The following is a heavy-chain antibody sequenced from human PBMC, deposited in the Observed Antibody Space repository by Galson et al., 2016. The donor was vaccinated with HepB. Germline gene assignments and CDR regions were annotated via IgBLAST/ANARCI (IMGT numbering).Heavy chain of an antibody. D-gene: IGHD2-21*01. V-gene: IGHV3-64D*06. CDR3: DGGNAYSAAEYYYYGTEV. CDR1: GFSFGTYA. Sequence: LRLSCAASGFSFGTYAMHWVRQAPGKGLEYLASTSINGGGTYYADSVEGRFTISRDNSKNTLYLQMSSLRAEDTAVYFCDGGNAYSAAEYYYYGTEVWGQGTTVTVSS. CDR2: TSINGGGT. J-gene: IGHJ6*02.